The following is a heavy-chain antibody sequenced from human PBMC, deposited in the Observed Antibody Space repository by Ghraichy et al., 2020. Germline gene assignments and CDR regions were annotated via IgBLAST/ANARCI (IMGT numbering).Heavy chain of an antibody. CDR2: IRYSGST. J-gene: IGHJ6*02. Sequence: SETLSLTCTVSGGSISSIPHCWGWLRPLPGKGLEWIGSIRYSGSTYYNPSLKSRVTISVDTSENQFSLKVSTVTAADTAVYFCVCMDVWGQGTTVTVSS. CDR3: VCMDV. V-gene: IGHV4-39*01. CDR1: GGSISSIPHC.